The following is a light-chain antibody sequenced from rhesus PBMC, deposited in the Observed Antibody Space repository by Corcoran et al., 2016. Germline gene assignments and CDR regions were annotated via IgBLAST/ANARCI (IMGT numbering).Light chain of an antibody. CDR3: QQYNNWYS. Sequence: ETVVTQSPATLSLSPGERATLSCRASQSVGSNLAWYQQKPGQAPKLLIYDASRRATGIPDRCSGSGSGTELTLTISSLEPEDVGVYYCQQYNNWYSFGQGTKVEIK. V-gene: IGKV3-42*02. J-gene: IGKJ2*01. CDR1: QSVGSN. CDR2: DAS.